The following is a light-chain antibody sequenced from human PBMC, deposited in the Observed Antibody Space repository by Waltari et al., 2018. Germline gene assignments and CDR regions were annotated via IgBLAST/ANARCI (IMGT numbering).Light chain of an antibody. CDR1: NNGRKR. CDR2: DDS. Sequence: SYVLTQPPSLSVAPGRTASITGEGNNNGRKRGHWSQQKPAQSPILVVYDDSDRPSGIPERFSGSNSRNTATLTITRVEAGDGADYFCQVWDTTTYHGVFGGGTKLTVL. V-gene: IGLV3-21*02. CDR3: QVWDTTTYHGV. J-gene: IGLJ2*01.